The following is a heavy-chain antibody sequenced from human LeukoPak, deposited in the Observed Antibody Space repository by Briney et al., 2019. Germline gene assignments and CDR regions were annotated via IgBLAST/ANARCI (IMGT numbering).Heavy chain of an antibody. V-gene: IGHV3-48*01. J-gene: IGHJ4*02. CDR3: ARGGTGALDY. D-gene: IGHD7-27*01. Sequence: GGSLRLSCAASGFTFSSYSMNWVRQAPGKGLEWVSYISSSSSTIYYADSVKGRFTISRDNAKNSLYLQMNSLRAEDTAVYYCARGGTGALDYWGQGTLVTVSS. CDR2: ISSSSSTI. CDR1: GFTFSSYS.